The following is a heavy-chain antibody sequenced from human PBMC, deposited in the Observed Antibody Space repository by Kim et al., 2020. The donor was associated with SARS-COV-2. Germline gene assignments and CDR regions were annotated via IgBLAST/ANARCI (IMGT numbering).Heavy chain of an antibody. D-gene: IGHD3-10*01. CDR3: AKGDGGFYASGSQPGY. V-gene: IGHV3-30*02. J-gene: IGHJ4*02. Sequence: VKGRFTISRDNSKNTLYLQMNSLRAEDTAVYYCAKGDGGFYASGSQPGYWGQGTLVTVSS.